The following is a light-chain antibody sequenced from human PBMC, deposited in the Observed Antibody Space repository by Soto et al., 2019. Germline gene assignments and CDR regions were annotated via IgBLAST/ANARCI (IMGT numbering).Light chain of an antibody. Sequence: QSALTQPPSVPGSPGQSVTISCTGTSSDIGSYNRVSWYQQPPGTAPKLMIYEVSNRPSGVPDRFSGSKSGNTASLTISGLQAEDEADYYCSSYTSSITLVFGGGTKLTVL. CDR3: SSYTSSITLV. CDR2: EVS. CDR1: SSDIGSYNR. V-gene: IGLV2-18*02. J-gene: IGLJ2*01.